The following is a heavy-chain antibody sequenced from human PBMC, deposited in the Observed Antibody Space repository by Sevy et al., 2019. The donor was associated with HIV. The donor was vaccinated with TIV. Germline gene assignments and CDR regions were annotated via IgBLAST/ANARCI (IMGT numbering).Heavy chain of an antibody. CDR2: VTPGTDI. CDR1: GFTLSGYS. CDR3: ARDFLTGDRREAFDI. J-gene: IGHJ3*02. D-gene: IGHD7-27*01. V-gene: IGHV3-21*06. Sequence: GGSLRLSCAASGFTLSGYSISWVRQAPGKGLEWVSSVTPGTDIYYGDSVRGRFTASRDNAKNSVYLQMNSLRDEDTAVYYCARDFLTGDRREAFDIWGQRTKVTGSS.